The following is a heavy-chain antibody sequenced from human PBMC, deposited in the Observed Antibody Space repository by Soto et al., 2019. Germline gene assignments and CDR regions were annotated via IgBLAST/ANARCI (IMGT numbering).Heavy chain of an antibody. D-gene: IGHD1-26*01. V-gene: IGHV1-69*01. CDR2: IINIFGTA. CDR1: GGTFSSYS. J-gene: IGHJ4*02. CDR3: ERDGGRHSGGIYY. Sequence: QVQLVQSGAEVKKPRSSVNVSCKASGGTFSSYSINCLRQAPGQGLEWMGDIINIFGTANYAQKFQGRVTITADETTSTAYMELSSLRYEDTAVYYCERDGGRHSGGIYYWGQGTLVTVS.